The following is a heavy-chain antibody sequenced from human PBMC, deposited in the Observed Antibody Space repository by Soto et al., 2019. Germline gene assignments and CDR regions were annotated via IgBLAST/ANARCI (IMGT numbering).Heavy chain of an antibody. CDR3: ARYGSGSLQCNWFAP. CDR1: GGSISSYY. Sequence: PSETLSLTCTVSGGSISSYYWSWIRQPPGKGLEWIGYIYYSGSTNYNPSLKSRVTISVDTSKNQFSLKLSSVTAADTAVYYCARYGSGSLQCNWFAPWGQGTLVTVSS. D-gene: IGHD3-10*01. V-gene: IGHV4-59*01. CDR2: IYYSGST. J-gene: IGHJ5*02.